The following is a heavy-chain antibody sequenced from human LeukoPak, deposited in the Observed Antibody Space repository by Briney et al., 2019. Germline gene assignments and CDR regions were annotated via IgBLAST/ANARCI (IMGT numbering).Heavy chain of an antibody. D-gene: IGHD3-9*01. V-gene: IGHV3-23*01. J-gene: IGHJ4*02. CDR3: AKGTGDILTGPPFDY. CDR1: GFTFSSYS. Sequence: GGSLRLSCAASGFTFSSYSMNWVRQAPGKGLEWVSAISGSGGSTYYADSVKGRFTISRDNSKNTLYLQMNSLRAEDTAVYYCAKGTGDILTGPPFDYWGQGTLVTVSS. CDR2: ISGSGGST.